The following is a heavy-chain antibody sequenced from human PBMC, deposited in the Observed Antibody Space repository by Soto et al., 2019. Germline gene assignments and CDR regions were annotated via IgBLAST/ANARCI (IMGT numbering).Heavy chain of an antibody. J-gene: IGHJ4*02. CDR2: ISAYNGNT. D-gene: IGHD6-13*01. CDR1: GYTFTSYG. Sequence: QVQLVQSGAEVKKPGASVKVSCKASGYTFTSYGISWVRQAPGQGLEWMGWISAYNGNTNYAQKLQGRVTMTTDTATRTAYMELRSRRSDDTAVYYRARESSSSCHDYWGQGTLVTVSS. V-gene: IGHV1-18*01. CDR3: ARESSSSCHDY.